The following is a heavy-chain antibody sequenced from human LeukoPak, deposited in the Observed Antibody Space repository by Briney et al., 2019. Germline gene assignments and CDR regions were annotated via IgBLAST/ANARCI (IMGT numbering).Heavy chain of an antibody. J-gene: IGHJ4*02. CDR3: ARDANRGSFDY. CDR1: GSSISNYY. Sequence: SETLSLTCTVSGSSISNYYWSWIRQPPGKGLEWIGYIYYSGSTNYNPSLKSRVTISVDTSKNQFSLKLSSVTAADTAVYYCARDANRGSFDYWGRGILVTVSS. V-gene: IGHV4-59*12. CDR2: IYYSGST. D-gene: IGHD2-15*01.